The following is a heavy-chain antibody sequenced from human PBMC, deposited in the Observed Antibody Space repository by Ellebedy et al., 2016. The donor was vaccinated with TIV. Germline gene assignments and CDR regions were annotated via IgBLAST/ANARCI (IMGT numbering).Heavy chain of an antibody. J-gene: IGHJ6*02. V-gene: IGHV3-23*01. CDR2: IGGGGGSA. Sequence: GESLKISCAASGFTFSSYAMTWVRQSPGKGLEWVSGIGGGGGSANYGDSVKGRFTISRDNSKNTLYLQMNSLRAEDTAVYYCAKECIAGAGTGWFYYYGMDVWGQGTTVTVSS. D-gene: IGHD6-13*01. CDR1: GFTFSSYA. CDR3: AKECIAGAGTGWFYYYGMDV.